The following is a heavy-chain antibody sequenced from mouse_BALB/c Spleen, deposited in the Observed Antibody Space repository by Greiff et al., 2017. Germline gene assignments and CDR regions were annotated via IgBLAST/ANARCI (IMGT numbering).Heavy chain of an antibody. V-gene: IGHV5-6*01. D-gene: IGHD2-10*01. Sequence: EVMLVESGGDLVKPGGSLKLSCAASGFTFSSYGMSWVRQTPDKRLEWVATISSGGSYTYYPDRVKGRFTISRDNAKNTLYLQMSSLKSEDTAMYYCARQAYNGNYGRAMDCWGQGTSVTVSS. CDR1: GFTFSSYG. J-gene: IGHJ4*01. CDR2: ISSGGSYT. CDR3: ARQAYNGNYGRAMDC.